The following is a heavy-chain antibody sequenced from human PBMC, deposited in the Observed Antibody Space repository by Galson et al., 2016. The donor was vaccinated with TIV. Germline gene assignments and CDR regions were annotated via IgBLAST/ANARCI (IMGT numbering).Heavy chain of an antibody. CDR1: GGSIITKSYY. CDR2: VYDNGNA. V-gene: IGHV4-39*07. CDR3: ARERTPPGPDNDTWFDP. Sequence: LTCIVSGGSIITKSYYWGWIRQPPGKGLEWIGIVYDNGNAYYNPSLKSRVTISVDTSKNQFSLKLTSVTAADTAAYYRARERTPPGPDNDTWFDPWGHGILVTVSS. J-gene: IGHJ5*02. D-gene: IGHD3-22*01.